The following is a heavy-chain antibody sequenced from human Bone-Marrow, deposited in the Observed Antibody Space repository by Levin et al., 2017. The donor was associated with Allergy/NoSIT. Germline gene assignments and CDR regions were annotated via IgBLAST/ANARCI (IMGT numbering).Heavy chain of an antibody. CDR3: ARTGETALVYFEY. D-gene: IGHD7-27*01. CDR2: IFYSGST. V-gene: IGHV4-30-4*01. J-gene: IGHJ4*02. Sequence: SETLSLTCTVSGDSMSSGDHYWSWIRQSPGKGLESIGYIFYSGSTYYNPSLKSRVSLSVDTSKNQFSLNLSSVTAADTAVYYCARTGETALVYFEYWGQGTLVTVSS. CDR1: GDSMSSGDHY.